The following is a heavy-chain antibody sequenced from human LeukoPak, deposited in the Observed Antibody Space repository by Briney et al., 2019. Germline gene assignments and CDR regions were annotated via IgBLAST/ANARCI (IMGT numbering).Heavy chain of an antibody. V-gene: IGHV1-69*05. CDR3: ARNYYDSSFLPNWFDP. D-gene: IGHD3-22*01. Sequence: GASVKVSCKASGGTFSSYAISWVRQAPGQGLEWMGGIIPIFGTANYAQKFQGRVTMTTDTSTSTAYMELRSLRSDDTAVYYCARNYYDSSFLPNWFDPWGQGTLVTVSS. CDR1: GGTFSSYA. J-gene: IGHJ5*02. CDR2: IIPIFGTA.